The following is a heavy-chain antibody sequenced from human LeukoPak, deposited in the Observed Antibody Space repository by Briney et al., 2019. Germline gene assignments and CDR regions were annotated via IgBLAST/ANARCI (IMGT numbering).Heavy chain of an antibody. CDR2: IYYSGST. J-gene: IGHJ4*02. V-gene: IGHV4-39*07. Sequence: PSETLSLTCTVSGGSISSSSYYWGWIRQPPGKGLEWIGSIYYSGSTYYNPSLKSRVTISVDTSKNQFSLKLSSVTAADTAVYYCASIPRPYDSSGYYLHYWGQGTLVTVSS. CDR1: GGSISSSSYY. D-gene: IGHD3-22*01. CDR3: ASIPRPYDSSGYYLHY.